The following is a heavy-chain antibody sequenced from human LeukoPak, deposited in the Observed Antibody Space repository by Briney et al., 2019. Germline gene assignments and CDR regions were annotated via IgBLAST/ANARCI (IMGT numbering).Heavy chain of an antibody. CDR3: ARVSTSGYRDWLDP. CDR1: GYTFTAYY. CDR2: FNPNSGGT. D-gene: IGHD3-9*01. V-gene: IGHV1-2*02. J-gene: IGHJ5*02. Sequence: ASVKVSCKASGYTFTAYYIHWVRQAPGQGLEWMGWFNPNSGGTNYAQEFQGRVTMTRDTSISTAYMELSRLRFDDTAVYYCARVSTSGYRDWLDPWGQGTLVTVSS.